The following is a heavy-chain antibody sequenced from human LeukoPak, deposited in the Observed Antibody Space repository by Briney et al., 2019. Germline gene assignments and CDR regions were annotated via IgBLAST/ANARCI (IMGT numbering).Heavy chain of an antibody. CDR1: GYTFTSYA. V-gene: IGHV1-3*01. J-gene: IGHJ4*02. D-gene: IGHD4-23*01. CDR2: INAGNGNT. CDR3: ARVAVVVTTYESENFDY. Sequence: WASVKVSRKASGYTFTSYAMHWVRLAPGQRLEWMGWINAGNGNTKYSQKFQGRVTITRDTSASTAYMELSSLRSEDTAVYYCARVAVVVTTYESENFDYWGQGTLVTVSS.